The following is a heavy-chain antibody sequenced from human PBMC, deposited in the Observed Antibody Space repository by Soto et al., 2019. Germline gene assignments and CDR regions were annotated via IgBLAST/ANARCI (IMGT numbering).Heavy chain of an antibody. CDR2: IYYSGST. V-gene: IGHV4-59*01. D-gene: IGHD5-18*01. J-gene: IGHJ6*02. Sequence: LETLSLTCTVSGGSISSYYWSWIRQPPGKGLEWIGYIYYSGSTNYNPSLKSRVTISVDTSKNQFSLKLSSVTAADTAVYYCARDRGYSYGYSGMDVWGQGTTVTVSS. CDR3: ARDRGYSYGYSGMDV. CDR1: GGSISSYY.